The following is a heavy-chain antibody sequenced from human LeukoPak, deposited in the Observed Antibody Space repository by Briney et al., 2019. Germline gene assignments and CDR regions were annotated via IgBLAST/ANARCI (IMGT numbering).Heavy chain of an antibody. D-gene: IGHD5-12*01. V-gene: IGHV3-30*18. CDR1: GFTFSSYG. CDR2: IWYGGSNK. CDR3: AKDRGYSGYDLYYYGMDV. Sequence: GRSLRLSCAASGFTFSSYGMHWVRQAPGKGLEWVAVIWYGGSNKYYADSVKGRFTISRDNSKNSLYLQMNSLRAEDTALYYCAKDRGYSGYDLYYYGMDVWGQGTTVTVSS. J-gene: IGHJ6*02.